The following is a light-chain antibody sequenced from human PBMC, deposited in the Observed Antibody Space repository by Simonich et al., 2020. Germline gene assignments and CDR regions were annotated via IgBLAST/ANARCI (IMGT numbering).Light chain of an antibody. CDR1: SSDVGGYNY. CDR3: CSYAGSYTLV. V-gene: IGLV2-11*01. Sequence: QSALTQPRSVSGSPGQSVTISCTGTSSDVGGYNYVSGYQQHPGKAPKLILYDVSRRPSGVPDRLSGSKSGNTASLTISGLQAEDEADYYCCSYAGSYTLVFGGGTKLTVL. CDR2: DVS. J-gene: IGLJ2*01.